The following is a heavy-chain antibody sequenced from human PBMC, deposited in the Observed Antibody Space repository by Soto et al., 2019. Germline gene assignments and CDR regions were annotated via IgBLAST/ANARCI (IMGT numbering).Heavy chain of an antibody. CDR1: GFTFSSYA. J-gene: IGHJ4*02. Sequence: TGGSLRLSCAASGFTFSSYAMSWVRQAPGKGLEWVSAISGSGGSTYYADPVKGRFTISRDNSKNTLYLQMNSLRAEDTAVYYCAKDRPQWLVLPYYFDYWGQGTLVTVSS. CDR3: AKDRPQWLVLPYYFDY. V-gene: IGHV3-23*01. CDR2: ISGSGGST. D-gene: IGHD6-19*01.